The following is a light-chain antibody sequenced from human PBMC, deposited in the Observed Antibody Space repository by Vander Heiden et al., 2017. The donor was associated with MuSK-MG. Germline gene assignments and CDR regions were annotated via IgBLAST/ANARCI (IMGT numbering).Light chain of an antibody. CDR3: QQADSVPFT. CDR2: AVS. CDR1: QSISGY. V-gene: IGKV1-39*01. Sequence: DIQMTQSPSSLSASVGDRVTITCRASQSISGYLNWYQQKPGKAPNLVIYAVSSLQSGVPSRFSGSGSGTAFTLTISSLQPEDFAAYYCQQADSVPFTFGHGTKLDIK. J-gene: IGKJ3*01.